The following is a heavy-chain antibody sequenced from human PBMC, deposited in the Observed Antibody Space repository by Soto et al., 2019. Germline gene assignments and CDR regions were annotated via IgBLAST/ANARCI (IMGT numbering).Heavy chain of an antibody. Sequence: PSETLSLTCTICGGCFGSYYWSWIRQPPGKRLEWIGEINHSGSTNYNPSLKSRVTISVDTSKNQFSLKLSSVTAADTAVYYCARGRYDFWIGYKDKAFDIWGQGTMVTVSS. CDR3: ARGRYDFWIGYKDKAFDI. D-gene: IGHD3-3*01. CDR2: INHSGST. J-gene: IGHJ3*02. V-gene: IGHV4-34*01. CDR1: GGCFGSYY.